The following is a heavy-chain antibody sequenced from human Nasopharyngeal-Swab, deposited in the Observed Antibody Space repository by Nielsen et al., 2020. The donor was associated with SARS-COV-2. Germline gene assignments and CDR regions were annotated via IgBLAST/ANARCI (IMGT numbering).Heavy chain of an antibody. D-gene: IGHD4-11*01. V-gene: IGHV3-21*06. CDR1: GFTFSRYD. J-gene: IGHJ5*02. CDR2: IVSSSSSI. CDR3: AREAHDYSNYRRGTEWFDP. Sequence: GGSLRLSCAASGFTFSRYDMNWVRQAPGKGLEWVASIVSSSSSIFYADSVKGRFTISSDNSKNSVYLQINSLRAEDTAVYYCAREAHDYSNYRRGTEWFDPWGQGTLVTVSS.